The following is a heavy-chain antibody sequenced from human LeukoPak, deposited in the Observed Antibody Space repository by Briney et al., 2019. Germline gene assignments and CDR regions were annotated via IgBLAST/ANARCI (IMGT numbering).Heavy chain of an antibody. Sequence: SQTLSLTCTVSGGSISTGYYYWNWIRQPAGKGLEWIGRIHTSGTTSYSPSLKSRVTISVDTSKNQFSLKLTSVTAADTAVYYCARGQFYCSGGSCYWGNWFDPWGQGTLVTVSS. D-gene: IGHD2-15*01. J-gene: IGHJ5*02. CDR3: ARGQFYCSGGSCYWGNWFDP. CDR2: IHTSGTT. CDR1: GGSISTGYYY. V-gene: IGHV4-61*02.